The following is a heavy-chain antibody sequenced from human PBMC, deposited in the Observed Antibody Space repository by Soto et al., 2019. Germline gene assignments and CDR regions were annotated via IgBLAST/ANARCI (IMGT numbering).Heavy chain of an antibody. J-gene: IGHJ3*02. V-gene: IGHV1-18*01. Sequence: QVQLVQSGAEVKKPGASVKVSCKASGYTFTSYGISWVRQAPGQGLEWMGWISAYNGNTNYAQKLQGRVTMTTDTSTSKAYMELRSLRSDDTAVYYCARVRALEYQPHDAFDIWGQGTMVTVSS. CDR3: ARVRALEYQPHDAFDI. CDR2: ISAYNGNT. CDR1: GYTFTSYG. D-gene: IGHD2-2*01.